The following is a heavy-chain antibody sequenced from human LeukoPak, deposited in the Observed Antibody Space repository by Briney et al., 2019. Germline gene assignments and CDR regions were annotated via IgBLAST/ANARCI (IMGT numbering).Heavy chain of an antibody. V-gene: IGHV4-4*07. CDR2: IYTSGST. J-gene: IGHJ4*02. Sequence: SETLSLTCTVSGGSISSYYWSWIRQPAGKGLEWIGRIYTSGSTNYNPSLKSRVTISVDESKNQFSLKLSSVTAADTAVYYCARSEVTTGLFDYWGQGTLVTVSS. D-gene: IGHD4-11*01. CDR1: GGSISSYY. CDR3: ARSEVTTGLFDY.